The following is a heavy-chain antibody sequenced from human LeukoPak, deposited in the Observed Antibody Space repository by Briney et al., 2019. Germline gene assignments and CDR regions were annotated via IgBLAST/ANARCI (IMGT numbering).Heavy chain of an antibody. CDR3: TRDPIAAAASGGDY. CDR1: GFTFSSYS. V-gene: IGHV3-21*01. CDR2: ITSRSSYM. D-gene: IGHD6-13*01. Sequence: PWGSLRLSCAASGFTFSSYSMNWVRQAPGKGLEWVSSITSRSSYMYYGDSVKGRFTTSRDNAKNSLYLQMNSLRPEDTAVYYCTRDPIAAAASGGDYWGQGTLVTVSS. J-gene: IGHJ4*02.